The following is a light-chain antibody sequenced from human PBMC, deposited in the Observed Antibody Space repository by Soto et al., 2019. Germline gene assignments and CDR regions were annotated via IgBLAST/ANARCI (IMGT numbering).Light chain of an antibody. Sequence: SYELTQPPSVSVSPGQTASITCSGDKLGSKYASWYQQKPGQSPVLAIYQDANRPSGIPERFTGSNSGNTATLTISGTQATDEADYYCQAWDSSTRVVFGGGTKVTVL. V-gene: IGLV3-1*01. CDR3: QAWDSSTRVV. CDR1: KLGSKY. CDR2: QDA. J-gene: IGLJ2*01.